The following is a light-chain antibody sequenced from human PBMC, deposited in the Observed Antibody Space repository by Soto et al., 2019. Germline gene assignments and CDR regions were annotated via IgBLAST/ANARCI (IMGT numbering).Light chain of an antibody. CDR2: GAS. CDR1: QSVSSSY. CDR3: QQRSSWPPIT. Sequence: EIVLTQSPGTLSLSPGERATLSCRASQSVSSSYLAWYQQKPGQAPRLLIYGASSRATGIPDRFSGSGSGTDFTLTISSLETEDFAAYYYCQQRSSWPPITFGQGTRLEIK. J-gene: IGKJ5*01. V-gene: IGKV3D-20*02.